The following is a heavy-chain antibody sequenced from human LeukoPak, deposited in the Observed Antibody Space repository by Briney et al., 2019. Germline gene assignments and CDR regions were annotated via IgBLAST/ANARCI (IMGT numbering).Heavy chain of an antibody. J-gene: IGHJ4*02. Sequence: GGSLRLSCAPSGFNFSGYSIHWVRQAPGKGLNWVAFTSSDGNNQYYADSVKGRFIISRGNPKNTLYLQVNSLRPEDTAVYYCARAMDTAMGSYFDYWGQGTLVTVSS. CDR3: ARAMDTAMGSYFDY. V-gene: IGHV3-30*04. D-gene: IGHD5-18*01. CDR2: TSSDGNNQ. CDR1: GFNFSGYS.